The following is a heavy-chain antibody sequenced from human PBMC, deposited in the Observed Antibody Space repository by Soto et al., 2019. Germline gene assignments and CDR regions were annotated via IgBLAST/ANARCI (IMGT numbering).Heavy chain of an antibody. CDR2: VTPRNGDT. CDR3: TRGGSYWARRHYFDS. J-gene: IGHJ4*02. V-gene: IGHV1-8*02. CDR1: GYTFSSYD. D-gene: IGHD2-8*02. Sequence: GFPVKVACKAPGYTFSSYDLNWLRQAAGQGPEWMGSVTPRNGDTAFAQKYQGRVTVTSNTSMSTGYMELSNLRSDDTAVYYCTRGGSYWARRHYFDSWGQGTLVTVSS.